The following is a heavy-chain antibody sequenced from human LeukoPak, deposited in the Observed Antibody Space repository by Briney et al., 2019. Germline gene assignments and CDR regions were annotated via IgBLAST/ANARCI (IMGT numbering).Heavy chain of an antibody. CDR3: ASHGYSGYDFLDYYYGMDV. D-gene: IGHD5-12*01. V-gene: IGHV1-69*13. CDR2: IIPIFGTA. CDR1: GGTFSSYA. Sequence: GASVKVSCKASGGTFSSYAISWVRQAPGQGLEWMGGIIPIFGTANYAQKFQGRVTITADESTSTAYMELSSLRSEDTAVYYCASHGYSGYDFLDYYYGMDVWGKGTTVTVSS. J-gene: IGHJ6*04.